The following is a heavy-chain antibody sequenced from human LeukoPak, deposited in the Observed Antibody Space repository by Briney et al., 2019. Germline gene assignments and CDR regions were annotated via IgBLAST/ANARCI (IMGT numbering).Heavy chain of an antibody. Sequence: KSSETLSLTCTVSGDSISSYYWSWIRQPPGKGLEWIGYIYYDGSTNYNPSLKSRVTISVDTSKNQFSLKLSSVTAADTAVYYCARVAMAENYYDSSGYFDYWGQGTLVTVPS. CDR2: IYYDGST. CDR3: ARVAMAENYYDSSGYFDY. D-gene: IGHD3-22*01. J-gene: IGHJ4*02. V-gene: IGHV4-59*01. CDR1: GDSISSYY.